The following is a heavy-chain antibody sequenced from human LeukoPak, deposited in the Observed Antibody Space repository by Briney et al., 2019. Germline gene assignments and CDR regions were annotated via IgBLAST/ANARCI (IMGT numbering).Heavy chain of an antibody. V-gene: IGHV4-38-2*02. J-gene: IGHJ4*02. CDR1: GYSISSGYY. Sequence: PSETLSLTCTVSGYSISSGYYWGWIRPPPGKGLEWIGSIYHSGSTYYNPSLKSRVTISVDTSKNQFSLKLSSVTAADTAVYYCAKRYCSSTTCYDDRGAFDYWGQGTLVTVSS. D-gene: IGHD2-2*01. CDR3: AKRYCSSTTCYDDRGAFDY. CDR2: IYHSGST.